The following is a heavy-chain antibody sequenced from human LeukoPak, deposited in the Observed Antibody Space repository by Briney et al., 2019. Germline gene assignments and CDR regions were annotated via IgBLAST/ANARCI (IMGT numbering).Heavy chain of an antibody. V-gene: IGHV4-34*01. CDR3: ARVSYGGNPPWWYYYYGMDV. Sequence: SETLSLTCAVYGGSFSGYYWSWIRQPPGKGLEWIGEINHSGSTNYNPSLKSRVTISVDTSKNQFSLKLSSVTAADTAVYYCARVSYGGNPPWWYYYYGMDVWGQGTTVTVSS. J-gene: IGHJ6*02. D-gene: IGHD4-23*01. CDR1: GGSFSGYY. CDR2: INHSGST.